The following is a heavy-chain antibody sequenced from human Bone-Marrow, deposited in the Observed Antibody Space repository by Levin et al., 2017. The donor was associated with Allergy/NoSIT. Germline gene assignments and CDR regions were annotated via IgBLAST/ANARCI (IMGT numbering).Heavy chain of an antibody. CDR2: ISGTGDTT. CDR1: GLTFSNYA. V-gene: IGHV3-23*01. D-gene: IGHD3-22*01. Sequence: LSLTCAASGLTFSNYAMSWVRQGPGGGLEWVSAISGTGDTTYYADSVKGRFSISRDISKNTLSLQMSSLRAEDTAVYYCARAAGSSGYYELPLDYWGQGTLVTVSS. J-gene: IGHJ4*02. CDR3: ARAAGSSGYYELPLDY.